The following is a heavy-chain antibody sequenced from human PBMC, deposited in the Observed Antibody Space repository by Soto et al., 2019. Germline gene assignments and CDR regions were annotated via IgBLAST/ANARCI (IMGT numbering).Heavy chain of an antibody. J-gene: IGHJ6*02. V-gene: IGHV3-33*01. CDR1: GFTFSSYG. CDR2: IWYDGSNK. Sequence: QVQLVESGGGVVQPGRSLRLSCAASGFTFSSYGMHWVRQAPGKGLEWVAVIWYDGSNKYYADSVKGRFTISRDNSKNTLYLQMNSLRAEDTAVYYCARDWCIAARYSCKLGMDVWGQGTTVTVSS. CDR3: ARDWCIAARYSCKLGMDV. D-gene: IGHD6-6*01.